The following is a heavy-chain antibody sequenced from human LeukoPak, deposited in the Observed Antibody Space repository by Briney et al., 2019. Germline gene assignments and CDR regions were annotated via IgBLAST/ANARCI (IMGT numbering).Heavy chain of an antibody. J-gene: IGHJ4*02. CDR1: GFTFSSYW. D-gene: IGHD3/OR15-3a*01. Sequence: GGSLRLSCAASGFTFSSYWMTWVRQALGKGLEWVANIKQDGSEEYYVDSVKGRFTISRDNAKNSLYLQMNSLRAEDTAVYYCARDGLGSAFDYWGQGTLVTVSS. V-gene: IGHV3-7*01. CDR3: ARDGLGSAFDY. CDR2: IKQDGSEE.